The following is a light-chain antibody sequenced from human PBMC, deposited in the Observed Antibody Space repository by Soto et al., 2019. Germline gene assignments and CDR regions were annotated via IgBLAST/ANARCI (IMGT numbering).Light chain of an antibody. CDR2: YDS. Sequence: SYELTQPPSVSVAPGKTARXTCGGNNIGSKSVHWYQQKPGQAPVLVIYYDSDRPSGIPERFSGSNSGNTATLTISRVEAGDEADYYCQVWDSSSDPSYVFGTGTKVTVL. CDR3: QVWDSSSDPSYV. J-gene: IGLJ1*01. V-gene: IGLV3-21*04. CDR1: NIGSKS.